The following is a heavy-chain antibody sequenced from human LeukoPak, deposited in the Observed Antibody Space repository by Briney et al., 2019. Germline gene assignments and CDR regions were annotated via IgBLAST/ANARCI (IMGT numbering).Heavy chain of an antibody. CDR1: GYTFTSYG. CDR2: ISAYNGNA. V-gene: IGHV1-18*01. J-gene: IGHJ4*02. Sequence: GASVKVSCKASGYTFTSYGFTWVRQAPGQGLEWMGWISAYNGNANYAQKLQGRVTMTTDTSTSTVYMEMSSLRSEDTALYYCAREGGSSSWYDYWGQGTLVTVSS. CDR3: AREGGSSSWYDY. D-gene: IGHD6-13*01.